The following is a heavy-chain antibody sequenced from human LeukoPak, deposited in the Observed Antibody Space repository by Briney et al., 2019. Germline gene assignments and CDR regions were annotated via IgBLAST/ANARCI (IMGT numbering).Heavy chain of an antibody. Sequence: SQTLSLTCAISGDSVSSNSAXWNWIXQSPSXXLEWXGRTYYRSKWYNDYAVSVRSRISINPDTSKNQFSLQLNSVTPEDTAVYYCARGGGGWYYFDYRGQGTLVTVSS. CDR3: ARGGGGWYYFDY. V-gene: IGHV6-1*01. D-gene: IGHD6-19*01. CDR2: TYYRSKWYN. J-gene: IGHJ4*02. CDR1: GDSVSSNSAX.